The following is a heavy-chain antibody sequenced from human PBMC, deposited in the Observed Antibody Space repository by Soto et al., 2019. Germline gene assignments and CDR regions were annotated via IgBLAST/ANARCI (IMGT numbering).Heavy chain of an antibody. Sequence: GESLKISCNGSGYSFTSYWIGWVGQMPGKGLEWMGIIYPGDSDTRYSPSFQGQVTISADKSISTAYLQWSSLKASDTAMYYCARRVAAAGVDYWGQGTLVTVSS. D-gene: IGHD6-13*01. CDR1: GYSFTSYW. V-gene: IGHV5-51*01. CDR3: ARRVAAAGVDY. CDR2: IYPGDSDT. J-gene: IGHJ4*02.